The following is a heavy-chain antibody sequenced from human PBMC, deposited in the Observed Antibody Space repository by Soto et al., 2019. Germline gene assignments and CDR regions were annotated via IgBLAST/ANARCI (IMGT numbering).Heavy chain of an antibody. CDR2: IDGSGTVI. V-gene: IGHV3-48*03. CDR3: ARELDVPSGSFDH. D-gene: IGHD1-1*01. CDR1: GFSFTAYE. Sequence: EVQLVESGGNLVQPGGSLRLSCASSGFSFTAYEMNWVRQAPGKGLEWLSYIDGSGTVIYYAESVKGRFTISRNKAKNSLFLQMNSLRAEDTAVYYCARELDVPSGSFDHWGHGTLVTVSS. J-gene: IGHJ4*01.